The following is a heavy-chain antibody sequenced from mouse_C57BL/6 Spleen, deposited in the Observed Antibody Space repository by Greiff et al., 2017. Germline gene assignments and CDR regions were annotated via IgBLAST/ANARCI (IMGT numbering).Heavy chain of an antibody. CDR3: AYGNSDSFDY. Sequence: VQLQQSGAELVRPGASVKLSCTASGFNIKDDYMHWVKQRPEQGLEWIGWIDPENGDTKYASKFQGKATITADTSSNTAYLQLSSLTSEDTAVYYCAYGNSDSFDYWGQGTTLTVSS. J-gene: IGHJ2*01. V-gene: IGHV14-4*01. CDR2: IDPENGDT. CDR1: GFNIKDDY. D-gene: IGHD2-10*02.